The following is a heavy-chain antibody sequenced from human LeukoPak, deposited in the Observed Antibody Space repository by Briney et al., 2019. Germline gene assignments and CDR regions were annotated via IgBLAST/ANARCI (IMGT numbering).Heavy chain of an antibody. J-gene: IGHJ3*02. Sequence: PSETLSLTCTVSGGSIGSYYWSWIRQPPGKGLEWIGYIYYSGSTNYNPSLKSRVTISVDTSKNQFSLKLSSVTAADTAVYYCARDHDTGNAFDIWGQGTMVTVSS. CDR3: ARDHDTGNAFDI. CDR1: GGSIGSYY. D-gene: IGHD5-18*01. V-gene: IGHV4-59*01. CDR2: IYYSGST.